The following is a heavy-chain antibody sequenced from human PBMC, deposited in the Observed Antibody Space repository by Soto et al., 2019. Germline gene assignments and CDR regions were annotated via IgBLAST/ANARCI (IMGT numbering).Heavy chain of an antibody. Sequence: ASVKVSGKASGYTFTSSDTNWALQATGEGLEWIGWTNANSGNTGYAQKFQDRGTKTRNIAISTAYMELGSLRSEDMAVYYCAIAMRANYYDGSGYSADAFDIWGQGTMVTVSS. CDR3: AIAMRANYYDGSGYSADAFDI. J-gene: IGHJ3*02. CDR2: TNANSGNT. CDR1: GYTFTSSD. V-gene: IGHV1-8*01. D-gene: IGHD3-22*01.